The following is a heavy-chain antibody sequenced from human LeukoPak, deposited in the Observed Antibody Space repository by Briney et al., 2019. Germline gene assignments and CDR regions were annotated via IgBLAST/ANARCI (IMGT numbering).Heavy chain of an antibody. CDR1: GYSFTSYW. Sequence: GGSLRLSCQGSGYSFTSYWCGWLRQMRGKGLEGMGLIYPGDSGTRYISSFQGQVTISPHKSISTLYLHSSRLSATDTPRHYFPSSTDRVGATTSTAFDIWGQGTMVTVSS. D-gene: IGHD1-26*01. V-gene: IGHV5-51*01. CDR2: IYPGDSGT. J-gene: IGHJ3*02. CDR3: PSSTDRVGATTSTAFDI.